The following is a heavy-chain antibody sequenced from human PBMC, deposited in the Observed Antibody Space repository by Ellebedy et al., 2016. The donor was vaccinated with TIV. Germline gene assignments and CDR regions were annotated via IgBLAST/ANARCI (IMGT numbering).Heavy chain of an antibody. CDR1: GVAISSSNL. J-gene: IGHJ6*02. Sequence: MPGGSLRLSCAVSGVAISSSNLCRGVREPPEKVLEWFGEIWHSGSTNYNQSVKSRVSISVDKYKNQFHLNMNSVSAADTAVYYCAKENYGMDVWGQGTTVIVSS. V-gene: IGHV4-4*02. CDR3: AKENYGMDV. CDR2: IWHSGST.